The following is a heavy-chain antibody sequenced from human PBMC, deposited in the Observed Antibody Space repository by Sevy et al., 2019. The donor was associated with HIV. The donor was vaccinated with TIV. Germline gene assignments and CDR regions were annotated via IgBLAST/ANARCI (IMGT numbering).Heavy chain of an antibody. Sequence: GGSLRLSCAASGFTFSSYAMSWVRQAPGKGLEWVSGISGSGGRTYYADSVKGRFTIARDNSKNTLFLQMNSLRAEDTAIYYCAKDGSFGAAPEYFQHWGQGTLVTVSS. D-gene: IGHD3-3*01. CDR3: AKDGSFGAAPEYFQH. CDR1: GFTFSSYA. V-gene: IGHV3-23*01. J-gene: IGHJ1*01. CDR2: ISGSGGRT.